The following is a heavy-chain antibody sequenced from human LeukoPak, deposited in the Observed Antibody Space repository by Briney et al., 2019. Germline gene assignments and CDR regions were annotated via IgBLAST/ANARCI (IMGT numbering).Heavy chain of an antibody. CDR1: GFTFSSYE. CDR3: ARDKGSDGIDF. CDR2: IRSSGTAI. D-gene: IGHD1-26*01. Sequence: PGGSLRLSCAASGFTFSSYEMNWVRQAPGKGLEWVSYIRSSGTAICYADSVKGRFTISRDDAKNSLYLQMNSLRAEDTAVYYCARDKGSDGIDFWGQGTLVTVSP. J-gene: IGHJ4*02. V-gene: IGHV3-48*03.